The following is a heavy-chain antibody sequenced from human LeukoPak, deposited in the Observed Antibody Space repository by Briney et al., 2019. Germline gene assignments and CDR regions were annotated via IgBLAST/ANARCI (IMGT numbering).Heavy chain of an antibody. D-gene: IGHD3-16*01. CDR2: IYHSGTT. CDR3: AGAAYRGYGCVNWFDS. CDR1: GGSFSGYY. Sequence: SETLSLTCAVYGGSFSGYYWSWMRQHPGKGLEWIGYIYHSGTTYYSTSLRSRVTIFVDTANNQFSLKLNSVAAADTAIYYCAGAAYRGYGCVNWFDSWGPGTLVTVSS. V-gene: IGHV4-34*09. J-gene: IGHJ5*01.